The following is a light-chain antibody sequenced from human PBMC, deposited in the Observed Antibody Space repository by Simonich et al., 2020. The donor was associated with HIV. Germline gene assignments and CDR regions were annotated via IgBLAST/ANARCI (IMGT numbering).Light chain of an antibody. Sequence: DIVMTQSPDSLAVSLGERATINCTSSQTILYSSNKKNYVAWYQQRPRQPPNLLIYWGTARESGVPERLSGSGAGTDFPLTINSLQSEDVAFYYCQQYYITPHTFGQGTKVEIK. J-gene: IGKJ1*01. CDR3: QQYYITPHT. CDR2: WGT. V-gene: IGKV4-1*01. CDR1: QTILYSSNKKNY.